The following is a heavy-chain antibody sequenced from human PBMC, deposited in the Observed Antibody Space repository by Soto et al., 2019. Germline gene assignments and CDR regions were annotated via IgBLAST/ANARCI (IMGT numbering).Heavy chain of an antibody. D-gene: IGHD3-16*01. CDR1: GGTFSSYA. CDR2: IIPIFGTA. CDR3: ASQGGVHYYYYGMDV. J-gene: IGHJ6*02. Sequence: QVQLVQSGAEVKKPGSSVKVSCKASGGTFSSYAISWVRQAPGQGLEWMGGIIPIFGTANYAKKFQGRVTITPNESTSTAYMERSSLRSEDTAVYYGASQGGVHYYYYGMDVWGQGTTVTVSS. V-gene: IGHV1-69*01.